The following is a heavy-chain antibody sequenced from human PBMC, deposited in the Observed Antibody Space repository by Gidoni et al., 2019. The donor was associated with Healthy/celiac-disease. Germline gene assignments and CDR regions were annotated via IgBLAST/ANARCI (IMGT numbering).Heavy chain of an antibody. J-gene: IGHJ6*02. Sequence: EVQLVESGGGLVQPGGSLRLSCAASGFTFSSYWMHWVRQAPGKGLVWVSRINSDGSSTSYADSVKGRFTISRDNAKNTLYLQMNSLRAEDTAVYYCARAGAGESMFRYYYGMDVWGQGTTVTVSS. D-gene: IGHD3-10*01. CDR3: ARAGAGESMFRYYYGMDV. V-gene: IGHV3-74*01. CDR2: INSDGSST. CDR1: GFTFSSYW.